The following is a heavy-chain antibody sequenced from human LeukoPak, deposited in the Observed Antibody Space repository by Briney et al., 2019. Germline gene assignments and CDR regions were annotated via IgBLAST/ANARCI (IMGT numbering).Heavy chain of an antibody. CDR3: AKEPYDSGTYYQSH. CDR1: GXTFSSYA. V-gene: IGHV3-23*01. Sequence: GGSLRLSCAASGXTFSSYAMSWVRQAPGKGLEWVSGISGSAGSTYFADSVKGRFTISRDNSKNTLYLQMNSLRAEDTAVYYCAKEPYDSGTYYQSHWGQGTLVTVSS. J-gene: IGHJ4*02. CDR2: ISGSAGST. D-gene: IGHD3-10*01.